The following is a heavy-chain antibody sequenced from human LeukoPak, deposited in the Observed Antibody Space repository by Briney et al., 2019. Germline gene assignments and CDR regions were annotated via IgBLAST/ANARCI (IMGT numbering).Heavy chain of an antibody. D-gene: IGHD1-14*01. J-gene: IGHJ4*02. Sequence: PSETLSLTCAVYGGSFSGYYWSWIRQPPGKGLEWIGEINHSGSTNYNPSLKSRVAISVDTSKNQFSLKLSSVTAADTAVYYCARWSNRWASKPEFDYWGQGTLVTVSS. CDR3: ARWSNRWASKPEFDY. CDR2: INHSGST. V-gene: IGHV4-34*01. CDR1: GGSFSGYY.